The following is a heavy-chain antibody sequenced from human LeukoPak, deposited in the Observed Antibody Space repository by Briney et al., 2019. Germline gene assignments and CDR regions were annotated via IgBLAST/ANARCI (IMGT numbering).Heavy chain of an antibody. Sequence: PGGSLRLSCTASGFTFGDNAMSWFRQASGKGLEWVGFIRSKTYSGTTEYAASVKGRFTISRDDSKSVAFLQMSSLKSEDTAVYYCTRGPIQFDYWGQGTLVTVSS. CDR1: GFTFGDNA. V-gene: IGHV3-49*03. D-gene: IGHD5-18*01. CDR2: IRSKTYSGTT. CDR3: TRGPIQFDY. J-gene: IGHJ4*02.